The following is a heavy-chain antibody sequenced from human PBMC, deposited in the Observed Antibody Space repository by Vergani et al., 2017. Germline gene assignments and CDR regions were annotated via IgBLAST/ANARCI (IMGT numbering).Heavy chain of an antibody. CDR3: ARGRWLQPFDY. Sequence: EVQLLESGGGLVQPGGSLRLSCAASGCTFSSYAMSWVRQAPGKGLEWVSAISGSGGSTYYADSVKGRFTISRGNSKNTLYLQMNSLRAEDTAVYYCARGRWLQPFDYWGQGTLVTVSS. D-gene: IGHD5-24*01. J-gene: IGHJ4*02. CDR1: GCTFSSYA. V-gene: IGHV3-23*01. CDR2: ISGSGGST.